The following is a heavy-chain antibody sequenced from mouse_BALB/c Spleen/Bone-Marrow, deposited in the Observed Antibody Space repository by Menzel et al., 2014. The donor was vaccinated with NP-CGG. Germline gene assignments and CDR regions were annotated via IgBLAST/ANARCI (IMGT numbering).Heavy chain of an antibody. J-gene: IGHJ4*01. Sequence: QVQLKESGPELVKPGASVKISCKASGYAFSNSWMNWVKQRPGQGLEWIGRIYPGDGDTYYNGKFKDKATLTADKSSSTAYMQLSSLTSVDSAVYFCARSDGYRAMDYRGQGTSVTVSS. CDR1: GYAFSNSW. D-gene: IGHD2-3*01. V-gene: IGHV1-82*01. CDR3: ARSDGYRAMDY. CDR2: IYPGDGDT.